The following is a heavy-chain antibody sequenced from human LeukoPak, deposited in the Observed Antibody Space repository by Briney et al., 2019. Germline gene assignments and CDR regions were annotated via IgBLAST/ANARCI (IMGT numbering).Heavy chain of an antibody. J-gene: IGHJ4*02. CDR2: IYYSGST. Sequence: SETLSLTCTVSGGSIRSYYWGWIRQPPGKGLEWIGYIYYSGSTNYNPSLKSRVTMSVDTSKNQFSLKLSSVTAADTAVYYCAREVGYKGYFDYWGQGTLVTVSS. V-gene: IGHV4-59*01. D-gene: IGHD1-20*01. CDR1: GGSIRSYY. CDR3: AREVGYKGYFDY.